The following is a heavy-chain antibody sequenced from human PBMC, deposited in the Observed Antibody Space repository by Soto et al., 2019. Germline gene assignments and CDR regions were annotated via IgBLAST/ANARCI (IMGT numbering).Heavy chain of an antibody. J-gene: IGHJ6*02. CDR2: LGAADDP. V-gene: IGHV3-13*05. CDR3: ARAYLGRLPRRADYYYAMGV. CDR1: GFSFRDYD. Sequence: EVQLVESGGGSVQPEESLRLSCAASGFSFRDYDMHWVRQRTGKGLEWVSGLGAADDPYYIASVKGRFSVSRDNAQTSLYMQMYDLRVDDTAVYFCARAYLGRLPRRADYYYAMGVWGRGTTVTVSS. D-gene: IGHD1-26*01.